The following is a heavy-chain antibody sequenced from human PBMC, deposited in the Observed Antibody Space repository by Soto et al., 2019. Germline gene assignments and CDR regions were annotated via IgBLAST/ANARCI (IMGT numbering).Heavy chain of an antibody. CDR3: AREGYCSSTTCHYGMDV. Sequence: GGSLRLSCAASGFTFSDYYMSWIRQAPGKGLEWVSFISSSNSYIQYADSVKGRFTISRDNAKNSLFLQMNRLRAEDTAVYYCAREGYCSSTTCHYGMDVWGQGTTVTVSS. V-gene: IGHV3-11*06. D-gene: IGHD2-2*01. J-gene: IGHJ6*02. CDR2: ISSSNSYI. CDR1: GFTFSDYY.